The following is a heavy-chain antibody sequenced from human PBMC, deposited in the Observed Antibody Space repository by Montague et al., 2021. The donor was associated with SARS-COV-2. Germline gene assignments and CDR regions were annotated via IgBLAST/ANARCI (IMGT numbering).Heavy chain of an antibody. D-gene: IGHD2-8*02. CDR3: ARDGLKRQWWMLGWFDP. J-gene: IGHJ5*02. V-gene: IGHV4-4*07. CDR1: GGSISSYY. CDR2: IHTSGST. Sequence: SETLSLTCTVSGGSISSYYWSWIRQPAGKGLEWIGRIHTSGSTNYNPSLKSRVTMSVDTSKNQFSLKLRSVTAADTAVYFCARDGLKRQWWMLGWFDPWGQGTLVTVSS.